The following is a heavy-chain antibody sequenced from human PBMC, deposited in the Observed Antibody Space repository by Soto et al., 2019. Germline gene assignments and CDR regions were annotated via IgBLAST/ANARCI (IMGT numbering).Heavy chain of an antibody. D-gene: IGHD2-2*01. CDR3: ARGARDIVVVPAAPGWFDP. J-gene: IGHJ5*02. Sequence: SETLSLTCAVYGGSFSGYYWSWIRQPPGKGLEWIGEINHSGSTNYNPSLKSRVTISVDTSKNQFSLKLSSVTAADTAVYYCARGARDIVVVPAAPGWFDPWGQGTVVTVSS. CDR1: GGSFSGYY. V-gene: IGHV4-34*01. CDR2: INHSGST.